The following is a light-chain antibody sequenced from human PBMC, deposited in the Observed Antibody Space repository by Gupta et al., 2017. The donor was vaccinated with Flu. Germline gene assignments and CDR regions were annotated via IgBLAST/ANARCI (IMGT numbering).Light chain of an antibody. Sequence: QSVLAQPPSASGTPGQRVSISCSGRPSNIGSNAVNWYKQLPGTAPKLLIHSNSQPPSGVPGRFSGSKSGTSAYLAISGLQSGDEADLYCASWDDRLDGYVFGPGTKVTVL. CDR1: PSNIGSNA. J-gene: IGLJ1*01. CDR3: ASWDDRLDGYV. V-gene: IGLV1-44*01. CDR2: SNS.